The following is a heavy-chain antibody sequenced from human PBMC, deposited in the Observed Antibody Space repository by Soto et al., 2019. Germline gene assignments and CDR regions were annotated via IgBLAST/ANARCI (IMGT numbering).Heavy chain of an antibody. V-gene: IGHV1-2*04. J-gene: IGHJ3*02. D-gene: IGHD2-15*01. CDR3: ARDMGRAGYCSGGSCYSAFDI. Sequence: ASVKVSCKASGYTFTGYYMHWVRQAPGQGLEWMGWINPNSGGTNYAQKFQGWVTMTRDTSISTAYMELSRLRSDDTAVYYFARDMGRAGYCSGGSCYSAFDIWGQGTMVTVSS. CDR1: GYTFTGYY. CDR2: INPNSGGT.